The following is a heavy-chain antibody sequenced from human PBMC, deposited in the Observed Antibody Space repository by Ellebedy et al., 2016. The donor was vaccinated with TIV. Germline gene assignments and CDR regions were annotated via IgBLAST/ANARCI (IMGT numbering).Heavy chain of an antibody. D-gene: IGHD1-26*01. CDR3: ATGHLGATYGY. CDR2: INPNSGDT. CDR1: GYTLTGYY. V-gene: IGHV1-2*04. J-gene: IGHJ4*02. Sequence: AASVKVSCKASGYTLTGYYMHWVRQAPGQGLEWMGWINPNSGDTNYAQKFQDWVTMTRDSSISTAYMELSRLTSDDTAVYYCATGHLGATYGYWGQGTLVTVSS.